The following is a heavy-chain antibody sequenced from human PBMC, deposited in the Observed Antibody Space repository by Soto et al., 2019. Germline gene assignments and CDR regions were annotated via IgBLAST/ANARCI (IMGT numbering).Heavy chain of an antibody. J-gene: IGHJ4*02. CDR3: AKDGDSITRNKPLDY. D-gene: IGHD2-2*01. CDR1: GXTVSNSS. CDR2: ISVSGDRT. Sequence: GSLRLACAASGXTVSNSSMGWVRQAPGKGLEWVSSISVSGDRTFYADSVKGRFTISRDNSRNTLHLQMNSLRAEDTAVYYCAKDGDSITRNKPLDYWGQGTLGTVSS. V-gene: IGHV3-23*01.